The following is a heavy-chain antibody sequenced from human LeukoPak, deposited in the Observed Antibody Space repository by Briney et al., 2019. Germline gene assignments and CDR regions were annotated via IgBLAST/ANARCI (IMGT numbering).Heavy chain of an antibody. Sequence: GASVTVSCKASGYTFTSYGISWVRRAPGQGLEWMGWISAYNGNTNYAQKRQGRVTMTTDTSTSTAYMELRSLRSDDTAVYYCARDRPDCSSTSCLPLDYYYYGMDVWGQGTTVTVSS. CDR2: ISAYNGNT. CDR3: ARDRPDCSSTSCLPLDYYYYGMDV. V-gene: IGHV1-18*01. J-gene: IGHJ6*02. D-gene: IGHD2-2*01. CDR1: GYTFTSYG.